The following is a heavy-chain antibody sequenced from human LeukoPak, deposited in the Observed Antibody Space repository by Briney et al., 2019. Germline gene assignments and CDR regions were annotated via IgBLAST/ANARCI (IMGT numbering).Heavy chain of an antibody. CDR3: AADSY. V-gene: IGHV4-34*01. CDR2: INHSGST. Sequence: SETLSLTCAVYGGSFSGYYWSWIRQPPGKGLEWIGEINHSGSTNYNPSLKSRVTISVDTSKNQFSLKLSSVTAADAAVYYCAADSYWGQGTLVTVSS. J-gene: IGHJ4*02. D-gene: IGHD3-3*01. CDR1: GGSFSGYY.